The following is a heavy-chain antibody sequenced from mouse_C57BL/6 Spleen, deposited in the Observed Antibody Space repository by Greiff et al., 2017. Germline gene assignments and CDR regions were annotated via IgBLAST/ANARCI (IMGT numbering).Heavy chain of an antibody. Sequence: EVMLVESGGDLVKPGGSLTLSCAASGFTFSSSGMSWVRQTPDTRLEWVATISSGGGYTYYPDSVKGLFTISRDNAKTTLYLQMSSRKSEDTAMDYCASSSGFDYWGQGTTLTVSS. V-gene: IGHV5-6*02. D-gene: IGHD1-1*01. CDR1: GFTFSSSG. J-gene: IGHJ2*01. CDR2: ISSGGGYT. CDR3: ASSSGFDY.